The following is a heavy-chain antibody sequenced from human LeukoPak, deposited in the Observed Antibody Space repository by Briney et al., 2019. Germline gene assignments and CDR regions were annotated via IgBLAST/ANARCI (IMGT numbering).Heavy chain of an antibody. J-gene: IGHJ4*02. Sequence: PGGSLRLSCAASGFTFCTYAMSWVRHTPGKGLEWVSGVSSGGNTQYTDSVKGRFTVSRDNSKNTLHLQMDSLRAEDTAIYYCTKDRRQWVVPYFDSWGQGTVVTVSS. V-gene: IGHV3-23*01. CDR1: GFTFCTYA. CDR3: TKDRRQWVVPYFDS. D-gene: IGHD6-19*01. CDR2: VSSGGNT.